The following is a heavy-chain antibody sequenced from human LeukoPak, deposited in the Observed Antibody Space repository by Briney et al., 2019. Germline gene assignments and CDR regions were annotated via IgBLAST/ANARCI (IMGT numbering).Heavy chain of an antibody. D-gene: IGHD2-15*01. CDR2: ISAYNSNT. Sequence: ASVKVSCKASGYTFTSYGISWVRQAPGQGLEWMGWISAYNSNTNYAQKLQGRVTMTTDTSTSTAYMELRSLRSDDTAVYYCASTIWGYDVAATDYYFDYWGQGTLVTVPS. CDR3: ASTIWGYDVAATDYYFDY. CDR1: GYTFTSYG. J-gene: IGHJ4*02. V-gene: IGHV1-18*01.